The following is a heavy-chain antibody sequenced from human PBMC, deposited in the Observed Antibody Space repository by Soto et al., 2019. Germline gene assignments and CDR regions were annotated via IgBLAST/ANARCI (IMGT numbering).Heavy chain of an antibody. J-gene: IGHJ4*02. CDR1: GFTFSSYA. CDR2: ISSNGGST. CDR3: ARGGGELSFIDY. D-gene: IGHD3-16*02. V-gene: IGHV3-64*01. Sequence: GGSLRLSCAASGFTFSSYAMHWVRQAPGKGLEYVSAISSNGGSTYYANSVKGRFTNSRDNSKNTLYLQMGSLRAEDVAVYYCARGGGELSFIDYWGQGTLVTVSS.